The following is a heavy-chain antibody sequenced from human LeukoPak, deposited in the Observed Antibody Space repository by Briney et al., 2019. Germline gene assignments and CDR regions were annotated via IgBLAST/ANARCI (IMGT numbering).Heavy chain of an antibody. D-gene: IGHD3-16*01. CDR1: GYSISSSNW. V-gene: IGHV4-28*05. CDR2: IYYSGSI. CDR3: AGGRYYFDY. Sequence: TTSETLSLTCAVSGYSISSSNWWGWIRQPPGKGLEWIGYIYYSGSIYYNPSLKSRVTMSVDTSKNQFSLKLSSVTAVDTAVYSRAGGRYYFDYWGQGTLVTVSS. J-gene: IGHJ4*02.